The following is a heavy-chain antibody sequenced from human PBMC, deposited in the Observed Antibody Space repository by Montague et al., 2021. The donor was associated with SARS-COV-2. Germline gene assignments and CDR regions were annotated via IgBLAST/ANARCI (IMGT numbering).Heavy chain of an antibody. CDR1: GGSISCYY. CDR3: AREYRIELWQTNWYFGL. CDR2: IYHSGNT. D-gene: IGHD3-16*01. V-gene: IGHV4-59*01. Sequence: ETLSLTCSGSGGSISCYYWSWIRQPPGKGLEWIGYIYHSGNTKYNPSLKSRVSISVDTSKNQFSLRLSSVTAADTAVYYCAREYRIELWQTNWYFGLWGRGTLVTVSS. J-gene: IGHJ2*01.